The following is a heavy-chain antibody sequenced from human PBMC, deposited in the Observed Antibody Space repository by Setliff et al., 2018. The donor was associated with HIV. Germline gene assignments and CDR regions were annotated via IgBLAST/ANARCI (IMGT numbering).Heavy chain of an antibody. Sequence: GASVKVSCKASGYTFTDYYIDWVQQAPGGGLEWVGRVDPQDGETKYAEKFRDRVTITADTSIDTAYMELSRLRSEDTAVYYCATLGYDVDYWGQGTLVTVSS. CDR2: VDPQDGET. J-gene: IGHJ4*02. CDR3: ATLGYDVDY. CDR1: GYTFTDYY. D-gene: IGHD2-2*01. V-gene: IGHV1-69-2*01.